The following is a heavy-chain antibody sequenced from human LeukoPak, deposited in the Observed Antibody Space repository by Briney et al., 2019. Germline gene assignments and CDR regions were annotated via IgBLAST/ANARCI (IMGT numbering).Heavy chain of an antibody. Sequence: SETLSLTCTVSGGSISSYYWSWIRQPPGKGLEWIGYIYYSGSTNYNPSLKSRVTISVDTSKNQFSLKLSSVTAADTAVYYCARGGSGSYYLTPVDYWGQGTLVTVSS. J-gene: IGHJ4*02. CDR1: GGSISSYY. CDR2: IYYSGST. D-gene: IGHD3-10*01. V-gene: IGHV4-59*01. CDR3: ARGGSGSYYLTPVDY.